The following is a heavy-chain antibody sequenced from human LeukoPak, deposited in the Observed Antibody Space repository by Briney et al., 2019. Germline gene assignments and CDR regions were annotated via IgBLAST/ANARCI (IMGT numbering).Heavy chain of an antibody. CDR1: GFTFSSYE. CDR3: ARDQRGSYYGFFDY. J-gene: IGHJ4*02. Sequence: GGSLRLSCAASGFTFSSYEMTWVRQAPEKGLEWVSYISSSGSTTHYADSVKGRFTFSRDNAKNSLYLQMNSLRAEDTAVYYCARDQRGSYYGFFDYWGQGTLVTVSS. CDR2: ISSSGSTT. V-gene: IGHV3-48*03. D-gene: IGHD1-26*01.